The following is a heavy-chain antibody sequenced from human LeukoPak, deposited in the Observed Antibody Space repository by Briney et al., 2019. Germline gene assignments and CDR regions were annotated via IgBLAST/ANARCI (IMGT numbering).Heavy chain of an antibody. D-gene: IGHD2-21*02. J-gene: IGHJ3*02. CDR1: GCSLSRYC. CDR2: IYTSGST. Sequence: SETLSHTCTVSGCSLSRYCWSWLRQPAGKGLEWIGRIYTSGSTNYNPSLRSRVTMSVDTSKNQFSLKLSSVTASDTDGYYCARDVAYCGCNCYTVVFDIWGQGTMVTVSS. V-gene: IGHV4-4*07. CDR3: ARDVAYCGCNCYTVVFDI.